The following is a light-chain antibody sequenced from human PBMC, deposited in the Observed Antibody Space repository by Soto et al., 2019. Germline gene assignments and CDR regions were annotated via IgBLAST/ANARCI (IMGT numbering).Light chain of an antibody. V-gene: IGKV3-11*01. CDR2: DAS. J-gene: IGKJ2*01. CDR3: QQRFNWPRFT. CDR1: QSVSSY. Sequence: EIVLTQSPATLSLSPGERATLSCRASQSVSSYLAWYQQKPGQAPRLLIYDASNRATGIPARFSGGGSGTDFTLTVSSLEPEGFAVYYCQQRFNWPRFTFGQGTKLEIK.